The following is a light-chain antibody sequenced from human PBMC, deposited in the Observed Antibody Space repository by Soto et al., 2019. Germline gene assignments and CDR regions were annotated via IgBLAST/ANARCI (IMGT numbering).Light chain of an antibody. V-gene: IGKV1-5*01. CDR3: QQYNSYSWT. J-gene: IGKJ1*01. Sequence: DIQMTQSPSTLSASVGERVTITCRASQSVSNWLAWYQQKPGKAPKLLIYDASSLESGVPSRFGGSGSGTEFTLTISSLQPDDFATYYCQQYNSYSWTFGQGTKVDIK. CDR1: QSVSNW. CDR2: DAS.